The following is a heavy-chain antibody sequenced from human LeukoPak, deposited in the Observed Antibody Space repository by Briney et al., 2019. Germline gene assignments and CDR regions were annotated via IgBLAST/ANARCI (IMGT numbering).Heavy chain of an antibody. Sequence: ASVKVSCKASGYTFTGYYMHWVRQAPGQGLEWMGWINPNSGGTNYAQKFQGRVTMTRDTSISTAYMELSSLKASDTAMYYCARQPSIAARPSYMDVWGKGTTVTVSS. J-gene: IGHJ6*03. CDR2: INPNSGGT. D-gene: IGHD6-6*01. CDR3: ARQPSIAARPSYMDV. CDR1: GYTFTGYY. V-gene: IGHV1-2*02.